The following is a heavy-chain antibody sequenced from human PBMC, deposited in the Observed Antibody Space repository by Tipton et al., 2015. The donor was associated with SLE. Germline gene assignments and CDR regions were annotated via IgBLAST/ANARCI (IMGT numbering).Heavy chain of an antibody. CDR1: GFTFSSYS. V-gene: IGHV3-48*01. Sequence: GSLRLSCAASGFTFSSYSMNWVRQAPGKGLEWVSYISSSSSTIYYAGSVKGRFTISRDNAKNTLYLQMNSLRAEDTAVYYCASGQWRDAFDIWGQGTMVTVSS. CDR3: ASGQWRDAFDI. J-gene: IGHJ3*02. CDR2: ISSSSSTI. D-gene: IGHD6-19*01.